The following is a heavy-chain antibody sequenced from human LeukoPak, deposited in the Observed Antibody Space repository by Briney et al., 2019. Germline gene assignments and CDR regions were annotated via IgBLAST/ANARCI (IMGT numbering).Heavy chain of an antibody. CDR2: ISSRSTNT. Sequence: GGSLRLSCVASGFTFSSYSMNWVRQAPGKGLEWVSSISSRSTNTYYTDSVKGRFTISRDNAKNSLYLQMNSLRAEDTAVYSCAPDFYGSGNYDHVVVWGQGTTVTVSS. CDR3: APDFYGSGNYDHVVV. J-gene: IGHJ6*02. CDR1: GFTFSSYS. D-gene: IGHD3-10*01. V-gene: IGHV3-21*01.